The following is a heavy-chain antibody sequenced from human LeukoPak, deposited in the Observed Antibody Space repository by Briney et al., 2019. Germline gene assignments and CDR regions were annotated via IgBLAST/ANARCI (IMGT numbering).Heavy chain of an antibody. J-gene: IGHJ4*02. CDR1: EFSLGSNY. D-gene: IGHD3-22*01. Sequence: GGSLRLSCAASEFSLGSNYMTWVRQAPGKGLEWVSVISGSGGRTYHADSVKGRFTISRDNSKNTLYLQMNSLRAEDTAVYYCAKDNRSVVSHFDYWGQGTLVTVSS. CDR2: ISGSGGRT. V-gene: IGHV3-23*01. CDR3: AKDNRSVVSHFDY.